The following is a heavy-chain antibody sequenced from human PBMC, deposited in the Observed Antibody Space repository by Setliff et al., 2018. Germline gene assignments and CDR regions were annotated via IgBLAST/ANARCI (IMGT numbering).Heavy chain of an antibody. J-gene: IGHJ6*03. D-gene: IGHD6-19*01. V-gene: IGHV4-4*07. CDR1: GGSISSYY. CDR3: AREQWLDPPGYYYMDV. Sequence: SETLSLTCTVSGGSISSYYWSWIRQPAGKGPEWIGHIYIGGSASYNPSLKSRVTMSIDTSKNQFSLKLNSVTAADMAVYYCAREQWLDPPGYYYMDVWAKGTTVTVSS. CDR2: IYIGGSA.